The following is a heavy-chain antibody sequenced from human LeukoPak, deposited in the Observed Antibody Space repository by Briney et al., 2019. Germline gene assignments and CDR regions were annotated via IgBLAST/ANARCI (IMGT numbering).Heavy chain of an antibody. V-gene: IGHV3-30*02. CDR3: AKPGRATKQWLDDYFDY. D-gene: IGHD6-19*01. J-gene: IGHJ4*02. Sequence: SRDNSKNTLYLQMNSLRAEDTAVYYCAKPGRATKQWLDDYFDYWGQGTLVTVSS.